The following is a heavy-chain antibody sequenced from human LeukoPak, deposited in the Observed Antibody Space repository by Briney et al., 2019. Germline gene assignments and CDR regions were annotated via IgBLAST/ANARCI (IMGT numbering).Heavy chain of an antibody. J-gene: IGHJ4*02. D-gene: IGHD6-13*01. CDR1: GFTFSSYA. CDR2: ISGSGGST. Sequence: PGGSLRLSCAASGFTFSSYAMSWIRQAPGKGLEWVSAISGSGGSTYYADSVKGRFTISRDNSKNTLYLQMNSLRAEDTAVYYCARHKAAAASPSFDYWGQGTLVTVSS. V-gene: IGHV3-23*01. CDR3: ARHKAAAASPSFDY.